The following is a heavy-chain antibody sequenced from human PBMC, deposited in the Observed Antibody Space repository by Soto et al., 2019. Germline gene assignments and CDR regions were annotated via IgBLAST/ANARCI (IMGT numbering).Heavy chain of an antibody. CDR1: GGSISSYY. D-gene: IGHD6-13*01. V-gene: IGHV4-59*08. Sequence: PSETLSLTCTVSGGSISSYYWSWIRQPPGKGLEWIGYIYYSGSTNYNPSLKSRVTISVDTSKNQFSLKLSSVTAADTAVYYCARRARVGGASIAAANNWFDPGGKETLVTFPS. CDR3: ARRARVGGASIAAANNWFDP. J-gene: IGHJ5*02. CDR2: IYYSGST.